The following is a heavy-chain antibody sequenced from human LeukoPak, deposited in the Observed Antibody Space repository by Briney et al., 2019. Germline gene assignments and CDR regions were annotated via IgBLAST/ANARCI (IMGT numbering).Heavy chain of an antibody. V-gene: IGHV1-46*01. J-gene: IGHJ3*02. D-gene: IGHD6-19*01. CDR2: INPSGGST. CDR3: ARDSHERIAVAGIGFDAFDI. CDR1: GYSFTNYD. Sequence: GASVKVSCKASGYSFTNYDINWVRQATGQGLEWMGLINPSGGSTSYAQKFQGRVTMTRDMSTSTVYMELSSLRSEDTAVYYCARDSHERIAVAGIGFDAFDIWGQGTMVTVSS.